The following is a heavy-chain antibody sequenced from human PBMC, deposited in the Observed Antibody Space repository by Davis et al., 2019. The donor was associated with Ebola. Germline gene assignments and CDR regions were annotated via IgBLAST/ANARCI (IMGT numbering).Heavy chain of an antibody. V-gene: IGHV1-2*04. J-gene: IGHJ5*02. Sequence: ASAQVSCKASGYTFTGYYMHWVRQAPGQGLEWMGWINPNSGGTNYAQKFQGWVTMTRDTSISTAYMGLSRLRSDDTAVYYCARGGAARNNWFDPWGQGTLVTVSS. D-gene: IGHD6-6*01. CDR2: INPNSGGT. CDR3: ARGGAARNNWFDP. CDR1: GYTFTGYY.